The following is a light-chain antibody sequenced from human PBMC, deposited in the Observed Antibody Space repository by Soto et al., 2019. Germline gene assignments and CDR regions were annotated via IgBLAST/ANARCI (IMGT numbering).Light chain of an antibody. V-gene: IGKV3-15*01. CDR2: GAS. CDR1: QSVSSSY. CDR3: QQYNNWPQT. Sequence: EIVLTQSPATLSLSPGERATLSCRASQSVSSSYLAWYQQKPGQAPRLLIYGASTRATGIPARFSGSGSGTEFTLTISSLQSEDFAVYYCQQYNNWPQTFGHGTKVDI. J-gene: IGKJ1*01.